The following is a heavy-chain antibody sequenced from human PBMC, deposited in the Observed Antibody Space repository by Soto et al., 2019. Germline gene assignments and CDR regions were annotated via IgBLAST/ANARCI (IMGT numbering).Heavy chain of an antibody. CDR3: ATETSTWGC. D-gene: IGHD7-27*01. V-gene: IGHV3-7*05. CDR2: IKQDGSEK. CDR1: GFALSNYW. Sequence: EVQLVESGGGLVQPGESLRLSCVASGFALSNYWINWVRQAPGKGLEWVANIKQDGSEKNYVDSVKGRFTISRDNARNSLYLQMNSLRAEDTAAYYCATETSTWGCWGQGTLAPVSS. J-gene: IGHJ4*02.